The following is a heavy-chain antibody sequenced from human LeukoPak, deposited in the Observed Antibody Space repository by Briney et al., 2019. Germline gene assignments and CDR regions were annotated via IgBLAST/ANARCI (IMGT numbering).Heavy chain of an antibody. D-gene: IGHD1-1*01. CDR2: TYYSGST. V-gene: IGHV4-59*08. J-gene: IGHJ4*02. Sequence: SETLSLTCTVSGGSISSYYWSWIRQPPGKGLEWIGYTYYSGSTNYNPSLKSRVTISVDTSKNQFSLKLSSVTAADTAVYYCARQTGYLTDYWGQGTLVTVSS. CDR3: ARQTGYLTDY. CDR1: GGSISSYY.